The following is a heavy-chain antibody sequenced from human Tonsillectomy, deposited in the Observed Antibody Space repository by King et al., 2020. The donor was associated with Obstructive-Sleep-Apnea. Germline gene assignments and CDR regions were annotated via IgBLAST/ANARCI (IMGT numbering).Heavy chain of an antibody. Sequence: QLQESGPGLVKPSETLSLTCTVSGGSISSYYWSWIRQPPGKGLEWIGYIYYSGSTNYNPSLKSRVTISVDTSNNQFSLKLSSVTAADTAVYYCARVRGYDSSGYYPDYWGQGTLVTVSS. CDR3: ARVRGYDSSGYYPDY. CDR2: IYYSGST. J-gene: IGHJ4*02. V-gene: IGHV4-59*01. CDR1: GGSISSYY. D-gene: IGHD3-22*01.